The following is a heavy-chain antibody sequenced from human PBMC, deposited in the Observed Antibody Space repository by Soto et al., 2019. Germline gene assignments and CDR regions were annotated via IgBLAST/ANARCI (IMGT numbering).Heavy chain of an antibody. CDR3: ARVRGPTVLYYFDF. CDR1: GGSFSGYY. D-gene: IGHD3-10*01. V-gene: IGHV4-34*01. CDR2: INHSGNT. Sequence: SETLSLTCAVYGGSFSGYYWTWIRQPPGKGLEWIGEINHSGNTHYNPSLKSRVTISVDTSKNQFSLKLSSVTAADTAVYYCARVRGPTVLYYFDFWGQGALVTVSS. J-gene: IGHJ4*02.